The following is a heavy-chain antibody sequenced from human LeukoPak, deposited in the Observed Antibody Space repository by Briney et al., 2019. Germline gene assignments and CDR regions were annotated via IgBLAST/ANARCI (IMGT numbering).Heavy chain of an antibody. D-gene: IGHD2-2*01. Sequence: KPSETLSLTCAVSGFSISSGYFLAWVRRPPGKGLEWIGSIYYSGTTYYSPSLKRRVTISVDTSKNQFSLKLNSVTAADTAMYYCARLAVVELPAARSNYFDYWGQGTLVTVSS. J-gene: IGHJ4*02. CDR1: GFSISSGYF. CDR2: IYYSGTT. CDR3: ARLAVVELPAARSNYFDY. V-gene: IGHV4-38-2*01.